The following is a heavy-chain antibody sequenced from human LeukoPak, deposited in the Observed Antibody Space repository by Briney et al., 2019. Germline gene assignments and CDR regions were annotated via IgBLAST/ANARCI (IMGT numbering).Heavy chain of an antibody. CDR3: ARSERIAAAGTGGRGYNWFDP. CDR2: INHTGST. Sequence: PSETLSLTCVVYGASFSNYYWSWIRQPPGKGLEWIGEINHTGSTNYNPSLKSRVTISVDTSKNQFSLKLSSVTAADTAVYYCARSERIAAAGTGGRGYNWFDPWGQGTLVTVSS. V-gene: IGHV4-34*01. CDR1: GASFSNYY. J-gene: IGHJ5*02. D-gene: IGHD6-13*01.